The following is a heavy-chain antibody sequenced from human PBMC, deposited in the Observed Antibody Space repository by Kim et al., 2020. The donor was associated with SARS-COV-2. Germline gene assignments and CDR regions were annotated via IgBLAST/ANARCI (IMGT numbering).Heavy chain of an antibody. Sequence: QKFQGRVTITSDTSASTAYMELSSLRSEDTAVYYCARVEDYYGSGSWFDPWGQGTLVTVSS. J-gene: IGHJ5*02. CDR3: ARVEDYYGSGSWFDP. D-gene: IGHD3-10*01. V-gene: IGHV1-3*01.